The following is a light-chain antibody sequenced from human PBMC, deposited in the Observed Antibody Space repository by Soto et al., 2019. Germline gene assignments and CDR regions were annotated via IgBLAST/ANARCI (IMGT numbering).Light chain of an antibody. CDR1: QSVSSY. CDR2: DAS. CDR3: QQRNSWPPT. Sequence: EIVLTQSPATLSLSPGERATLSCRASQSVSSYLAWYQQKPGQPPRLLIYDASNRATGIPARFSGSGSGTDFTLTISSLEPGDFAVYYCQQRNSWPPTFGQGTKVEI. J-gene: IGKJ1*01. V-gene: IGKV3-11*01.